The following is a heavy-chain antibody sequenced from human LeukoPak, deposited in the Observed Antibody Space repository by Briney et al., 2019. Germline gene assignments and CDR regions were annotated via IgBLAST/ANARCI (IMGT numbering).Heavy chain of an antibody. CDR3: ASGPYYYYYYMDV. V-gene: IGHV4-4*09. J-gene: IGHJ6*03. Sequence: PSETLSLTCTVSGDSISSYYWSWIRQPPGKGLEWIGYIYTSGSTNYDPSLKSRVTLSLDTSKNQFSLNLSSVTAADTAVYYCASGPYYYYYYMDVWGKGTTVTVSS. CDR2: IYTSGST. CDR1: GDSISSYY.